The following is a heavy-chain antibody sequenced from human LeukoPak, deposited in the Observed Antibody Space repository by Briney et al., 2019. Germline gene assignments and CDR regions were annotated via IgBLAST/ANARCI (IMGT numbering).Heavy chain of an antibody. D-gene: IGHD6-19*01. CDR2: ISDSGGKT. J-gene: IGHJ4*02. V-gene: IGHV3-23*01. Sequence: GGSLRLSCAASGFTFSTFSNYGMSWVRQAPGKGLEWVSAISDSGGKTYYGDSMKGRFTISRDHSKNTLYLQMISLNAEDRAVYYCAKHGSGRYFDYWGQGTLVTVSS. CDR1: GFTFSTFSNYG. CDR3: AKHGSGRYFDY.